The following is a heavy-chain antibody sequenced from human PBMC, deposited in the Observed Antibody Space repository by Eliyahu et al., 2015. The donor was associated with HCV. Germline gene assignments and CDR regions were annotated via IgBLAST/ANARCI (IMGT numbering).Heavy chain of an antibody. D-gene: IGHD3-3*01. CDR2: ISAYNGNT. CDR1: GYTFTSYG. CDR3: ARSGGSYDFWSGYLYYYGMDI. J-gene: IGHJ6*02. V-gene: IGHV1-18*01. Sequence: QVQLVQSGAEVKKPGASVKVSCKASGYTFTSYGISWVRQAPGQGLEWMGWISAYNGNTNYAQKLQGRVTMTTDTSTSTAYMELRSLRSDDTAVYYCARSGGSYDFWSGYLYYYGMDIWGQGTTVTVSS.